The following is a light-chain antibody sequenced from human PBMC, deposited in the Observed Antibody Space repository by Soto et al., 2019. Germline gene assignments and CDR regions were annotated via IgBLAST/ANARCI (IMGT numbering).Light chain of an antibody. CDR1: SSDIGTYKY. CDR3: CSLTTSHTYV. CDR2: HVT. J-gene: IGLJ1*01. Sequence: QSALTQPASVSGSPGQSITISCTGTSSDIGTYKYVSWFQHHPGKAPKLMIYHVTYRPSGVSNRYSGSKSGNSASLTISGLQADDEADYYCCSLTTSHTYVFGSGTKVTVL. V-gene: IGLV2-14*03.